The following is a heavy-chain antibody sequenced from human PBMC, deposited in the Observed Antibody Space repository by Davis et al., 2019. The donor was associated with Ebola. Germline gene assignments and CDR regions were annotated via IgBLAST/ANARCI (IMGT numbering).Heavy chain of an antibody. V-gene: IGHV1-18*01. D-gene: IGHD4-11*01. CDR1: GYTFTRYG. CDR2: ISGHSDNP. Sequence: ASVKVSCKASGYTFTRYGISWVRQAPGEGPEWMAWISGHSDNPKYAPKVQDRVTVTTDRSTHTAYLELRSLRSDDTAVYYCTRGPSYDSSVIGAFDIWGQGTTITVSS. J-gene: IGHJ3*02. CDR3: TRGPSYDSSVIGAFDI.